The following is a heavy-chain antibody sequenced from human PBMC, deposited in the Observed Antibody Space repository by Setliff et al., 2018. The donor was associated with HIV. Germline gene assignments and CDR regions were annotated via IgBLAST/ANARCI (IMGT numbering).Heavy chain of an antibody. CDR2: IKQDGSEK. CDR3: ARGGIAAAGPFDY. J-gene: IGHJ4*02. D-gene: IGHD6-13*01. CDR1: GFTFSRCW. V-gene: IGHV3-7*01. Sequence: PGESLKISCVASGFTFSRCWMSWVRQAPGKGLEWVGNIKQDGSEKYYVDSVKGRFTISRDNAKNSLYLQMNSLRADDTAMYYCARGGIAAAGPFDYWGQGTLVTVSS.